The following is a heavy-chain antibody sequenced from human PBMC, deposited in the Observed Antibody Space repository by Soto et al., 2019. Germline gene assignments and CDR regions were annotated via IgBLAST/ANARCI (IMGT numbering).Heavy chain of an antibody. V-gene: IGHV3-30-3*01. Sequence: QVQLVESGGGVVQPGRSLRLSCAASGFTFSSYAMHWVRQAPGKGLEWVAVISYDGSNKYYADSVKGRITISRDNSTNTLYLQRNSLRAEDTAVYYCARGSSVPGTGSFDYWGQGTLVTVSS. CDR1: GFTFSSYA. D-gene: IGHD3-10*01. CDR3: ARGSSVPGTGSFDY. CDR2: ISYDGSNK. J-gene: IGHJ4*02.